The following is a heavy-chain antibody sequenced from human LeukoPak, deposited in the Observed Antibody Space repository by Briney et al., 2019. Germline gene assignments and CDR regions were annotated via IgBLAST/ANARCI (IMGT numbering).Heavy chain of an antibody. Sequence: SETLSLTCTVSGYSISSGYYWGWIRQPPGKGLEWIGSIYYSGSTYYNPSLKSRVTISVDTSKNQFSLKLSSVTAADTAVYYCARHVVGATRELDYWGQGTLVTVSS. V-gene: IGHV4-38-2*02. J-gene: IGHJ4*02. CDR1: GYSISSGYY. D-gene: IGHD1-26*01. CDR3: ARHVVGATRELDY. CDR2: IYYSGST.